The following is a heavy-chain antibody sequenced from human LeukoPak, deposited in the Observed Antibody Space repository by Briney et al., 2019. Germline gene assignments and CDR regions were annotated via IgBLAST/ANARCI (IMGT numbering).Heavy chain of an antibody. CDR2: IYTSGST. D-gene: IGHD3-9*01. CDR3: ARENYDILTGYDY. CDR1: GGSISSSSYY. V-gene: IGHV4-61*02. Sequence: SETLSLTCTVSGGSISSSSYYWGWIRQPAGKGLEWIGRIYTSGSTNYNPSLKSRVTISVDTSRNQFSLKLSSVTAADTAVYYCARENYDILTGYDYWGQGTLVTVSS. J-gene: IGHJ4*02.